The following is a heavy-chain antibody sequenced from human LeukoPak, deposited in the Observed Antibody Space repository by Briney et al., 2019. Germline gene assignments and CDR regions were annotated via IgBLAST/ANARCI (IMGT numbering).Heavy chain of an antibody. V-gene: IGHV1-69*13. CDR3: ARVPQYGELDY. J-gene: IGHJ4*02. D-gene: IGHD4-17*01. CDR2: IISIFGTA. CDR1: GGTFISYA. Sequence: VKVSCKASGGTFISYAISWVRQARGRGGEGVGRIISIFGTANYAQKFQGRVTITADESTSTAYMELSSLRSEDTAVYYCARVPQYGELDYWGQGTLVTVSS.